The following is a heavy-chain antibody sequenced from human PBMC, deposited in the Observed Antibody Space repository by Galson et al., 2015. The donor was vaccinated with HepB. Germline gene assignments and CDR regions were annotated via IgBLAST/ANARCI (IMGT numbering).Heavy chain of an antibody. J-gene: IGHJ4*02. V-gene: IGHV3-33*01. Sequence: SLRLSCAASGFTFSSYGMHWVRQAPGKGLEWVAVIWYDGSNKYYADSVKGRFTISRDNSKNTPYLQMNSLRAEDTAVYYCARDLSRSSSWYTFDYWGQGTLVTVSS. CDR2: IWYDGSNK. CDR1: GFTFSSYG. D-gene: IGHD6-13*01. CDR3: ARDLSRSSSWYTFDY.